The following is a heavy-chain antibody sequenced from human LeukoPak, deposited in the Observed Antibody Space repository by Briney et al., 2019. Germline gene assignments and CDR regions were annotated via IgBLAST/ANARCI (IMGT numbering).Heavy chain of an antibody. CDR3: AREGSTQFWSGYYGVDAFDI. CDR1: GGSLSSGGYY. D-gene: IGHD3-3*01. V-gene: IGHV4-31*03. J-gene: IGHJ3*02. Sequence: SETLSLTCTVSGGSLSSGGYYWSWIRQHPGKGLEWIGYIYYSGSTYYNPSLKSRVTISVDTSKNQFSLKLSSVTAADTAVYYCAREGSTQFWSGYYGVDAFDIWGQGTMVTVSS. CDR2: IYYSGST.